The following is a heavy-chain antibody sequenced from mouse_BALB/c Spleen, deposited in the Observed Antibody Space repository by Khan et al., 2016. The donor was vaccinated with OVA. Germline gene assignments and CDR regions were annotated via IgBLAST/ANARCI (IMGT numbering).Heavy chain of an antibody. V-gene: IGHV9-3-1*01. Sequence: QIQLVQPGPELKKPGATVKISCKASGYTFTNYGMNWVKQAPGQGLKWIGWINSNSGEATYDDDFKGRFAFSLDTSSSTAYLQMKSLTNEDTATYFCVRGGRKAMDYWGQGTSVTVSS. CDR1: GYTFTNYG. CDR2: INSNSGEA. J-gene: IGHJ4*01. D-gene: IGHD3-3*01. CDR3: VRGGRKAMDY.